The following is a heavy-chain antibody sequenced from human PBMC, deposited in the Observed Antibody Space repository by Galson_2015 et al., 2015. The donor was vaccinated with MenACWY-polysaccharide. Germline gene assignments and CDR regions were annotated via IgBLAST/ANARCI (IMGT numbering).Heavy chain of an antibody. J-gene: IGHJ4*02. CDR2: IYYSGST. CDR3: ARAPRPDKTFGYFDY. D-gene: IGHD3-16*01. CDR1: GDSISRSF. V-gene: IGHV4-59*01. Sequence: LSLTCTVSGDSISRSFWHWFRQPPGKGLEWVGWIYYSGSTKYTPSLESRVTISLDASKNQFSLRLSSVTTADTAVYYCARAPRPDKTFGYFDYWGQGILVTVST.